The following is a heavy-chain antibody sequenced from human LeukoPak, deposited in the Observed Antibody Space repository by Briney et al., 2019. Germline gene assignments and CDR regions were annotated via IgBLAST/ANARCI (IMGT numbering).Heavy chain of an antibody. CDR2: IYYSGST. CDR1: GGSISSSSYY. V-gene: IGHV4-39*07. J-gene: IGHJ3*02. Sequence: PSETLSLTCTVSGGSISSSSYYWGWIRQPPGKGLEWIGSIYYSGSTYYNPSLKSRVTISVDTSKNQFSLKLSSVTAADTAVYYCARASMGLDAFDIWGQGTVVTVSS. D-gene: IGHD1-26*01. CDR3: ARASMGLDAFDI.